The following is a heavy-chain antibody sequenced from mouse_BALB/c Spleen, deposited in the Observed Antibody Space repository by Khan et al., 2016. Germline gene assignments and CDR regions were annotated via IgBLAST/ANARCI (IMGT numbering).Heavy chain of an antibody. Sequence: QVQLKQSGPGLVAPSQSLSITCTVSGFSLTSYGVHWVRQPPGKGLEWLGVIWAGGSTNYNSALMSRLSISKDNSKSQVFLKMNSLQTDDTGMYYCARLEDRWGQGTSLTVSS. J-gene: IGHJ2*02. CDR1: GFSLTSYG. CDR2: IWAGGST. V-gene: IGHV2-9*02. CDR3: ARLEDR.